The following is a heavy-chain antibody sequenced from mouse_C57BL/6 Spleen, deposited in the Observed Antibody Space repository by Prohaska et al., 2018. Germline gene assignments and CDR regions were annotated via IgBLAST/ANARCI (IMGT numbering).Heavy chain of an antibody. V-gene: IGHV10-1*01. D-gene: IGHD2-2*01. CDR2: IRSKSNNYAT. CDR1: GFSFNTYA. J-gene: IGHJ3*01. Sequence: EVQLVESGGGLVQPKGSLKLSCAASGFSFNTYAMNWVLQAPGKGLEWVARIRSKSNNYATYYADSVKDRFTISRDDSESMLYMQMNNMKTEDTAMYYCVRPNGYPFRFAYWGQGTLVTVSA. CDR3: VRPNGYPFRFAY.